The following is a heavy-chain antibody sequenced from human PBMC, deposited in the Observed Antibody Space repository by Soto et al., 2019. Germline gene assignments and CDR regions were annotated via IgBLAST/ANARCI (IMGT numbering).Heavy chain of an antibody. V-gene: IGHV1-18*01. CDR2: IYPYNGNT. Sequence: QVQLVQSGAEVRKPGASVKVSCKASGYTFSNYGIFWVRQAPGQGLEWMGWIYPYNGNTHYAQKLQGRVTLTTDTSTSTAYMDLRSLTSDDTAIYYCERDLNGEAGGGSWGQGTLVTVSS. CDR3: ERDLNGEAGGGS. CDR1: GYTFSNYG. J-gene: IGHJ5*02. D-gene: IGHD1-26*01.